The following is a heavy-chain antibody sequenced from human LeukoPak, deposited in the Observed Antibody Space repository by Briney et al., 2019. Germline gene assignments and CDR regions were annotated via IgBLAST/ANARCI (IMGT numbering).Heavy chain of an antibody. J-gene: IGHJ4*02. V-gene: IGHV3-30*04. D-gene: IGHD6-19*01. CDR1: GFTFSSYA. CDR3: ARSLRQWLGSVTTSFDY. CDR2: ISYDGSNK. Sequence: GRSLRLSCAASGFTFSSYAMHWVRQAPGKGLEWVAVISYDGSNKYYADSVKGRFTISRDNSKNTLYLQMNSLRAEDTAVYYCARSLRQWLGSVTTSFDYWGQGTLVTVSP.